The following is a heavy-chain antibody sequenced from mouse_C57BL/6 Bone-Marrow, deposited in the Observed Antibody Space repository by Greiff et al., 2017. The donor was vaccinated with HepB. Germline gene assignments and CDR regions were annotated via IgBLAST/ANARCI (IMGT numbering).Heavy chain of an antibody. J-gene: IGHJ3*01. D-gene: IGHD1-1*01. Sequence: VKLVESGPGLVQPSQILSITCTVSGFSLTSYGVHWVRQSPGKGLEWLGVIWSGGSTDYNAAFISRLSISKDNSKSQVFFKMNSLQADDTAIYYCGRLFIPFAYWGQGTLVTVSA. CDR1: GFSLTSYG. V-gene: IGHV2-2*01. CDR3: GRLFIPFAY. CDR2: IWSGGST.